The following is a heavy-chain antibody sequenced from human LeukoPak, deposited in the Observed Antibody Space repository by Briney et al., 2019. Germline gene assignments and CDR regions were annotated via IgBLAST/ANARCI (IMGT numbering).Heavy chain of an antibody. CDR3: ARVVPAAKGAVDY. CDR1: GYTFTDYF. J-gene: IGHJ4*02. CDR2: INPNSGDT. D-gene: IGHD2-2*01. V-gene: IGHV1-2*02. Sequence: ASVKVSCKASGYTFTDYFVHWVRQAPGQGFEWMGWINPNSGDTNYAQKFQGRVTMTRDTSISTAYMELSRLRSDDTAVYYCARVVPAAKGAVDYWGQGTLVTVSS.